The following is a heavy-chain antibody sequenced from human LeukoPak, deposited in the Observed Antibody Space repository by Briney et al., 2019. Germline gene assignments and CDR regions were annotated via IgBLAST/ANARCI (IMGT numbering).Heavy chain of an antibody. J-gene: IGHJ3*02. CDR3: ATLTRHCSGGSCYSGVFDI. D-gene: IGHD2-15*01. V-gene: IGHV4-31*03. Sequence: PSETLSLTCTVSGXSISSGGYYWSWIRQHPGKGLEWIGYIYYSGTTYYNPSLESRLSISVDRSKNQFSLKLSSVTAADTAVYFCATLTRHCSGGSCYSGVFDIWGQGTMVTVSS. CDR2: IYYSGTT. CDR1: GXSISSGGYY.